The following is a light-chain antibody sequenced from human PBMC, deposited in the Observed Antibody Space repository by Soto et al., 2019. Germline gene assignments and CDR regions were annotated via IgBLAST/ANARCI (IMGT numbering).Light chain of an antibody. CDR1: SSNIGAGYD. CDR3: QPYDSSLSGSV. Sequence: QPVLTQPPSVSGAPGQRVTISCTGSSSNIGAGYDVHWYQQLPGTAPKLLIYGNNNRPSGVLDRFSGSKSGTSASLAITGLQAEDEADYYCQPYDSSLSGSVFGGGTKLTVL. V-gene: IGLV1-40*01. J-gene: IGLJ2*01. CDR2: GNN.